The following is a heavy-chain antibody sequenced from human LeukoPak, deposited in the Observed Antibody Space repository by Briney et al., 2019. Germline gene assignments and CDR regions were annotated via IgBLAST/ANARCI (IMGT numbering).Heavy chain of an antibody. CDR3: ASALGTYYDILTGYLDQDY. CDR2: IYSGGST. D-gene: IGHD3-9*01. CDR1: GFTVSSNY. J-gene: IGHJ4*02. Sequence: GGSLRLSCAASGFTVSSNYMSWVRQAPGKGLEWVSVIYSGGSTYCADSVKGRFTISRDNSKNTLYLQMNSLRAEDTAVYYCASALGTYYDILTGYLDQDYWGQGTLVTVSS. V-gene: IGHV3-66*01.